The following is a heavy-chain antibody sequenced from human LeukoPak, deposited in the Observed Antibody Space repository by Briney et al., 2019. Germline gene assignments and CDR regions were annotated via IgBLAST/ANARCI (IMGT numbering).Heavy chain of an antibody. D-gene: IGHD3-16*01. V-gene: IGHV1-2*04. Sequence: ASVKVSCKASGYTFTGYYMHWARQAPGQGLEWMGWINPNSGGTNYAQKFQGWVTMTRDTSISTAYMELSRLRSDDTAVYYCARNWGPGYYYGMDVWGQGTTVTVSS. CDR3: ARNWGPGYYYGMDV. CDR2: INPNSGGT. J-gene: IGHJ6*02. CDR1: GYTFTGYY.